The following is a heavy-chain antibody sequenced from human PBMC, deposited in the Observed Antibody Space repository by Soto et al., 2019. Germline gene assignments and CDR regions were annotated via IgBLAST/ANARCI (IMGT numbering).Heavy chain of an antibody. D-gene: IGHD1-26*01. J-gene: IGHJ4*02. CDR1: GYTFTGYY. CDR3: AREKGIVGANLDY. Sequence: ASVKVSCKASGYTFTGYYMHWVRQAPGQGLEGMGWINPNSGGTNYAQKFQGRVTMTRDTSISTAYMELSRLRSDDTAVYYCAREKGIVGANLDYWGQGTLVTVSS. CDR2: INPNSGGT. V-gene: IGHV1-2*02.